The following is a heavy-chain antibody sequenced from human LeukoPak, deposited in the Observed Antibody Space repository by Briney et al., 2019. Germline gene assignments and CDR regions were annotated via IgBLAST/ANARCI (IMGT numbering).Heavy chain of an antibody. CDR3: ARGLVGGDI. CDR2: INHSGST. V-gene: IGHV4-34*01. Sequence: SDTQSLTCAVYSGSFSSYYWIWIRHPPGKGLEWIGEINHSGSTNYNPSLKSRVTISGDTSKNQFSLKLTAVTAADTAVYYCARGLVGGDIWGQGTMVIVSS. CDR1: SGSFSSYY. D-gene: IGHD6-6*01. J-gene: IGHJ3*02.